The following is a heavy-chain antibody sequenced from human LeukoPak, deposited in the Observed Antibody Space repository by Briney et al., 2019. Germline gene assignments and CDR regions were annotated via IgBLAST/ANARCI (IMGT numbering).Heavy chain of an antibody. CDR1: GFTFSSYW. CDR2: IYSGGTT. CDR3: ASMSREAFDM. V-gene: IGHV3-53*01. J-gene: IGHJ3*02. Sequence: GGSLRLSCAASGFTFSSYWMHWVRQAPGKGLEWVSVIYSGGTTYYADSVKGRFTISRDNSKNTLYLQMNSLRADDTAVYYCASMSREAFDMWGQGTMVTVSS.